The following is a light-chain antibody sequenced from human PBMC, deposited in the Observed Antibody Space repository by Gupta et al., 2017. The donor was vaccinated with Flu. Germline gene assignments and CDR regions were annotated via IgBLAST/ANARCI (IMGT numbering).Light chain of an antibody. CDR2: ANN. CDR1: SNIGAGFD. J-gene: IGLJ1*01. V-gene: IGLV1-40*01. CDR3: QSFDDCLVAYV. Sequence: SNIGAGFDVHWYQVLPATSPTLLTSANNNRPSGVADRFSGSKSDTSASLAITGLQAEDEADYYCQSFDDCLVAYVFGTGTKVSVL.